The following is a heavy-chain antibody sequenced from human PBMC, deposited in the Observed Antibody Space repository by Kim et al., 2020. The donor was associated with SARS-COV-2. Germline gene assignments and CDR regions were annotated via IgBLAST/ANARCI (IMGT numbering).Heavy chain of an antibody. CDR2: IYPNSGGT. Sequence: SVKVSCKASEYAFTGSFFHWVRQAPGQGLKWMGWIYPNSGGTEYAQKFQGRVRMTRDTSITTAYLELSSLTPDDTAVYFCSRAPGSGTYSDYWGQGTLVTVSS. V-gene: IGHV1-2*02. CDR3: SRAPGSGTYSDY. CDR1: EYAFTGSF. D-gene: IGHD1-26*01. J-gene: IGHJ4*02.